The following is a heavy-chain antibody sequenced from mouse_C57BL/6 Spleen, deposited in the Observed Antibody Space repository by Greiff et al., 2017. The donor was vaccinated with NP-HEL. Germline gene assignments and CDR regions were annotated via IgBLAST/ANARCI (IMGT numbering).Heavy chain of an antibody. CDR1: GFTFSDYG. V-gene: IGHV5-17*01. CDR3: ARKLYYAMDY. Sequence: VQLKQSGGGLVKPGGSLKLSCAASGFTFSDYGMHWVRQAPEKGLEWVAYISSGSSTIYYADTVKGRFTISRDNAKNTLFLQMTSLRSEDTAMYYCARKLYYAMDYWGQGTSVTVSS. CDR2: ISSGSSTI. J-gene: IGHJ4*01.